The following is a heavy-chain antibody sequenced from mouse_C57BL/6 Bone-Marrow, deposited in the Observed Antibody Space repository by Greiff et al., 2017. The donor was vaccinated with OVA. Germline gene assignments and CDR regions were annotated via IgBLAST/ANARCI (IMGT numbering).Heavy chain of an antibody. CDR3: TGGGYYGSSFYFDY. V-gene: IGHV1-81*01. J-gene: IGHJ2*01. CDR1: GYTFTSYG. Sequence: QVQLQQPGAELARPGASVKLSCKASGYTFTSYGISWVKQRPGQGLEWIGEIYPRSGNTYYNEKFKGKATLTADKSSSTAYMVLRSLTSEDSAVYFCTGGGYYGSSFYFDYWGQGTTLTVSS. D-gene: IGHD1-1*01. CDR2: IYPRSGNT.